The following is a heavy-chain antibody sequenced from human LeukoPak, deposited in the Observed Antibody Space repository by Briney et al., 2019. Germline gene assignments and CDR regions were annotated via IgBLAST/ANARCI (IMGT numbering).Heavy chain of an antibody. CDR1: GFTFSIYA. V-gene: IGHV3-23*01. CDR2: ITGSGT. J-gene: IGHJ4*02. CDR3: ARANPPEFDS. Sequence: TGGSLRLSCAASGFTFSIYAMSWVRQAPGKGLEWVSVITGSGTYYADSVKGRFTISRDNSENTLYLQMNSLRAEDTAVYYCARANPPEFDSWGQGTLVTVSS.